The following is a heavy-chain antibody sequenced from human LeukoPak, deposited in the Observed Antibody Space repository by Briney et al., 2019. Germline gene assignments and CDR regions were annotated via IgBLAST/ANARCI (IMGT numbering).Heavy chain of an antibody. Sequence: GGSLRLSCAASGFTFSSYAMNWVRQAPGKGLEWVSAISGGGGTTYYADSVKGRFTISRDNSKNTLFLQMNSLRDEDSAVYYCARESNYLIDYWGQGTLVTVSS. CDR1: GFTFSSYA. CDR2: ISGGGGTT. CDR3: ARESNYLIDY. J-gene: IGHJ4*02. D-gene: IGHD5-24*01. V-gene: IGHV3-23*01.